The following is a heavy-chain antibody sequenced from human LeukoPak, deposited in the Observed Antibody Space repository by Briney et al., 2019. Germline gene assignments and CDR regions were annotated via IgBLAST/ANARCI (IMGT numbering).Heavy chain of an antibody. CDR1: GYTFTGYY. CDR2: INPNSGGT. Sequence: ASVKVSCKASGYTFTGYYMHWVRQAPGQGLEWMGWINPNSGGTNYALKFQGRVTMTRDTSISTAYMELSRLRSDDMAVYYCARGLRAIYVVPAAYNWFDPWGQGTLVTVSS. D-gene: IGHD2-2*01. CDR3: ARGLRAIYVVPAAYNWFDP. V-gene: IGHV1-2*02. J-gene: IGHJ5*02.